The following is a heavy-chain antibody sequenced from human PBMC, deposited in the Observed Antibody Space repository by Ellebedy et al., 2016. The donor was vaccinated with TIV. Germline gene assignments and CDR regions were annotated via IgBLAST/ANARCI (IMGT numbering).Heavy chain of an antibody. J-gene: IGHJ4*02. CDR1: GFTFSSYS. CDR3: ARSWIGKVRYFDY. V-gene: IGHV3-21*01. D-gene: IGHD1-1*01. Sequence: GESLKISXAASGFTFSSYSMNWVRQAPGKGLEWVSSISSSSSYIYYADSVKGRFTISRDNAKNSLYLQMNSLRAEDTAVYYCARSWIGKVRYFDYWGQGTLVTVSS. CDR2: ISSSSSYI.